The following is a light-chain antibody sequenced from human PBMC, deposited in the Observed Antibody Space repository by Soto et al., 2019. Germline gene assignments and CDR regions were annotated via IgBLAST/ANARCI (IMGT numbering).Light chain of an antibody. V-gene: IGKV3-15*01. Sequence: EILMTQSPDTLSVSPGESATLSCRASQSVGRNLAWYQQRPGQAPRLLIYGASTRATGLPARFSGSGSGTEFTLTISSLQSEDFAVYFCLQYNNWPLWTFGQATKVEI. CDR1: QSVGRN. CDR3: LQYNNWPLWT. J-gene: IGKJ1*01. CDR2: GAS.